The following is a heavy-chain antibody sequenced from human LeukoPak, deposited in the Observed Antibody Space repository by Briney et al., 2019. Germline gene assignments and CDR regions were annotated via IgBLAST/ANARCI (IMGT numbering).Heavy chain of an antibody. CDR3: ARDEGDRITMVRGNYHYYMDV. CDR1: GFTFSSYW. Sequence: GGSLRLSCAASGFTFSSYWMSWVRQAPGKWLEWVANIKQDGSEKYYVDSVKGRFTISRDNAKNSLYLQMNSLRAEDTAVYYCARDEGDRITMVRGNYHYYMDVWGKGTTVTVSS. V-gene: IGHV3-7*01. D-gene: IGHD3-10*01. J-gene: IGHJ6*03. CDR2: IKQDGSEK.